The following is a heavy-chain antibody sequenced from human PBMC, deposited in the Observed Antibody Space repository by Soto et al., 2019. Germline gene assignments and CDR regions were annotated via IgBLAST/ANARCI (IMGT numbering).Heavy chain of an antibody. CDR1: GDTFSCYS. CDR2: FNPILSMS. Sequence: QVQLVQSGAEVRKPGSSVKVSCKASGDTFSCYSINWVRQAPGLGLEWMGRFNPILSMSNYAQRFQGRVTMTADKSTSTAYMELSGLRSEDTAIYYCASSYGSGYRAFDYWGQGALVTVSS. V-gene: IGHV1-69*02. CDR3: ASSYGSGYRAFDY. D-gene: IGHD3-10*01. J-gene: IGHJ4*02.